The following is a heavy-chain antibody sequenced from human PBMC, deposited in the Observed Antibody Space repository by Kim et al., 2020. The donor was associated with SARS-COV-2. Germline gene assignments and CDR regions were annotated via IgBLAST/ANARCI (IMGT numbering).Heavy chain of an antibody. CDR3: AREQWELLPAYYYCDGMDV. CDR2: IIPIFGTA. CDR1: GCTFTSYA. D-gene: IGHD1-26*01. J-gene: IGHJ6*02. Sequence: SVKVSCKASGCTFTSYAISWVRQAPGQGLEWMGGIIPIFGTANYAQKFQGRVTITADESTSTAYMELSSLRSEDTAVYYCAREQWELLPAYYYCDGMDVWGQGTTVTVSS. V-gene: IGHV1-69*13.